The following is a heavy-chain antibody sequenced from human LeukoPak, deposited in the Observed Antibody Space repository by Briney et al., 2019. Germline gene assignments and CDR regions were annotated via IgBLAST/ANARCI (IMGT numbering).Heavy chain of an antibody. J-gene: IGHJ4*02. CDR2: IKTDGSYT. Sequence: GGSLRLSCAASGFTFSNYWMHWVRQAPGKGLVCVSRIKTDGSYTDYADSVKGRFTISRDNAKNTLYLQMNSLRAEDTAVYYCAKDNDIYSIDYWGRGTLVTVSS. CDR3: AKDNDIYSIDY. D-gene: IGHD2-15*01. V-gene: IGHV3-74*01. CDR1: GFTFSNYW.